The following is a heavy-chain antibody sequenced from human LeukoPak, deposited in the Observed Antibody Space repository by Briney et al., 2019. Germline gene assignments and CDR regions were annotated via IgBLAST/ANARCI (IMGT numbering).Heavy chain of an antibody. D-gene: IGHD1-14*01. V-gene: IGHV4/OR15-8*02. CDR1: SGSISSSNW. J-gene: IGHJ4*02. CDR2: ISHSGNL. Sequence: PSGTLSLTCAVSSGSISSSNWWSWVRQPPGKGLEWIGEISHSGNLNYNPSLKSRVTISIDKSRNQFSLRLTSVTAADTAVYYCARGGLTFGGNWGQGTLVTVSS. CDR3: ARGGLTFGGN.